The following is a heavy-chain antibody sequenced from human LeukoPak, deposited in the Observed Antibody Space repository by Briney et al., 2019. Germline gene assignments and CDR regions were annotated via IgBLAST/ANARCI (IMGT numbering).Heavy chain of an antibody. V-gene: IGHV3-21*01. CDR2: ISSSSSYI. Sequence: GSLRLSCAASGFTFSSYGMHWVRQAPGKGLEWVSSISSSSSYIYYADSVKGRFTISRDNAKNSLYLQMNSLRAEDTAVYYCASVISYYDSSGEGSGYWGQGTLVTVSS. J-gene: IGHJ4*02. CDR3: ASVISYYDSSGEGSGY. D-gene: IGHD3-22*01. CDR1: GFTFSSYG.